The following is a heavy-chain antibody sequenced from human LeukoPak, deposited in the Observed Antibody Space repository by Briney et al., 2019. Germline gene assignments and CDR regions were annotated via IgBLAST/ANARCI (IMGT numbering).Heavy chain of an antibody. V-gene: IGHV1-18*01. CDR2: VSGYNGYT. CDR1: GYTFTSGG. D-gene: IGHD3-16*01. J-gene: IGHJ4*02. Sequence: ASVKVSCKTSGYTFTSGGITWVRRAPGQGLEWMGWVSGYNGYTNYAQKFRGRVTMTTDTSTTTVYMELRSLTSDDTAVYYCARGGVTDAKAIDYWGQGTLVTVSS. CDR3: ARGGVTDAKAIDY.